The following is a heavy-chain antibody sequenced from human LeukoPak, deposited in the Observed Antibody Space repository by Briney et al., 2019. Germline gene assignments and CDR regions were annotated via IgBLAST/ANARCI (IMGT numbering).Heavy chain of an antibody. CDR1: GYSISSGYY. D-gene: IGHD2-2*02. J-gene: IGHJ3*02. CDR3: ARGRRYCSSTSCYKYGGDTFDI. V-gene: IGHV4-38-2*02. CDR2: IYYSGST. Sequence: SETLSLTCSVSGYSISSGYYWGWIRQPPGRGLEWIGNIYYSGSTNYNPSLRSRVTISVDRSKNQFSLKLSSVTAADTAVYYCARGRRYCSSTSCYKYGGDTFDIWGQGTMVTVSS.